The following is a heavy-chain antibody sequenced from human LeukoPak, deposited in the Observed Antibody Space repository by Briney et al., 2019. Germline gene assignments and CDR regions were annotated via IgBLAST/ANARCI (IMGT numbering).Heavy chain of an antibody. CDR3: AGDWGDYYDSSGYYRLDY. CDR2: IIPIFDTT. CDR1: GGTFNSYA. D-gene: IGHD3-22*01. J-gene: IGHJ4*02. V-gene: IGHV1-69*13. Sequence: SVKVSCKASGGTFNSYAISWVRQAPGQGLEWMGGIIPIFDTTNYAQKFQGRVTITADESTSTAYMELSSLRSEDTAVYYCAGDWGDYYDSSGYYRLDYWGQGTLVTVSS.